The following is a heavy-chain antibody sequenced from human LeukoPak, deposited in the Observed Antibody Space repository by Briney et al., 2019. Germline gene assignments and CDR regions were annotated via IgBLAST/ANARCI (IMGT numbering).Heavy chain of an antibody. V-gene: IGHV3-30*04. CDR3: ASIGGEEGDIVVVPAAMMY. CDR2: ISYDGSNK. D-gene: IGHD2-2*01. J-gene: IGHJ4*02. Sequence: GRSLRLSCAASGFTFSSYAMHWVRQAPGKGLEWVAVISYDGSNKYYADSVKGRFTISRDNSKNTLYLQMNSLRAEDTAVYYCASIGGEEGDIVVVPAAMMYWGQGTLVTVSS. CDR1: GFTFSSYA.